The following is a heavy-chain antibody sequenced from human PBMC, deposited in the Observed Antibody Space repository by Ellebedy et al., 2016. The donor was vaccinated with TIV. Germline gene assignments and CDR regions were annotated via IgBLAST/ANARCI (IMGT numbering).Heavy chain of an antibody. V-gene: IGHV4-39*01. CDR2: IYYSGST. J-gene: IGHJ5*02. Sequence: MPSETLSLTCTVSGGSISSNNSSWGWIRQPPGKGLEWIGNIYYSGSTYHSPSLKSRVTISVDTSKNQFSLKLSSVTAADTAVYYCARIQPEDWFDPWGQGTLVTVSS. CDR1: GGSISSNNSS. CDR3: ARIQPEDWFDP. D-gene: IGHD5-18*01.